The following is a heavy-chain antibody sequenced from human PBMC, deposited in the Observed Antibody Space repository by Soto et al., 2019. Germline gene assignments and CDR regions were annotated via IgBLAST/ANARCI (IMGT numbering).Heavy chain of an antibody. CDR1: GGSISSGGYC. CDR2: IYYSGST. D-gene: IGHD3-10*01. V-gene: IGHV4-31*03. CDR3: ARGRGQLVRVWYFDL. J-gene: IGHJ2*01. Sequence: QAQLQESGPGLVKASQTLSLTCTVSGGSISSGGYCWSWIRQHPGKGLEWIGNIYYSGSTSYNPSLRSRLTMSVDTSKNPCSLKLSSVTAADTAVYCCARGRGQLVRVWYFDLWGRGTPVTVSS.